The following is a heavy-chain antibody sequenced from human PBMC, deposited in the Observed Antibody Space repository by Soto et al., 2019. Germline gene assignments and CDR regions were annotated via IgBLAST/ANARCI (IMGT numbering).Heavy chain of an antibody. CDR2: ISYDGSNK. V-gene: IGHV3-30*18. D-gene: IGHD6-13*01. CDR3: AKDRAAAGIEGAFDI. J-gene: IGHJ3*02. Sequence: GGSLRLSCAASGFTFSSYGMHWVRQAPGKGLEWVAVISYDGSNKYYADSVKGRFTISRDNSKNTLYLQMNSLRAEDTAVYYCAKDRAAAGIEGAFDIWGQGTMVTVSS. CDR1: GFTFSSYG.